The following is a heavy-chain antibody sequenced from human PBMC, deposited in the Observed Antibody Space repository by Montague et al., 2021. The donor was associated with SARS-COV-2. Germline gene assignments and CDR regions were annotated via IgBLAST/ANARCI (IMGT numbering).Heavy chain of an antibody. V-gene: IGHV3-23*01. CDR2: ISGSGDST. J-gene: IGHJ4*02. CDR1: GFTFSSYA. D-gene: IGHD2-2*01. CDR3: AKGIVVVPAAVTFDY. Sequence: SLRLSCAASGFTFSSYAMSWVRQAPGKGLEWVSAISGSGDSTYYADSVKGRFTISRDNSKNTLYLQMNSLRAEDTAVYYCAKGIVVVPAAVTFDYWGQGTLVTVSS.